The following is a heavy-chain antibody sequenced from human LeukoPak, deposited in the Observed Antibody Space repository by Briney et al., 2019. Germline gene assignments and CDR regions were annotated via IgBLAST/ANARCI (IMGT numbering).Heavy chain of an antibody. CDR2: ISSSGTTI. Sequence: GGSLRLSCAASGFIFSDYYMSWIRQAPGKGLEWVSYISSSGTTIYYADSVKGRFTISRDNAKNSLYLQMNSLRAEDTPVYYSARSYGSAHSFHLWRQVTMVTVSS. CDR3: ARSYGSAHSFHL. J-gene: IGHJ3*01. CDR1: GFIFSDYY. D-gene: IGHD3-10*01. V-gene: IGHV3-11*04.